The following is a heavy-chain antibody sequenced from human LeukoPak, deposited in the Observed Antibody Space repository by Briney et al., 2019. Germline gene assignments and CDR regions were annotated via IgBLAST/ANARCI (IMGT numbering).Heavy chain of an antibody. J-gene: IGHJ4*02. V-gene: IGHV1-2*02. CDR3: ARDLWGYGGNDPKKSGPSDY. CDR1: GYTFTGYF. D-gene: IGHD4-23*01. Sequence: ASVKVSCKASGYTFTGYFMHWVRQAPGQGLEWMGWINPNSGGTNYAQKFQGRVTITADESTSTAYMELSSLRSEDTAVYYCARDLWGYGGNDPKKSGPSDYWGQGTLVTVSS. CDR2: INPNSGGT.